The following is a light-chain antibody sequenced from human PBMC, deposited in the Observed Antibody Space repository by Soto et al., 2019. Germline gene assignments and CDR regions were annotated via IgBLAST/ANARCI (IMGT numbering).Light chain of an antibody. CDR3: QQYNNWPPIT. CDR2: GAS. Sequence: ENVLTQSPGTLSLSPGERVTLSFRASQSVNNKVAWYQQKPGQAPRLLIFGASTRATGIPARFSGSGSVTEFTLTISSLQSEDFAVYYCQQYNNWPPITFGQGTRLEIK. CDR1: QSVNNK. V-gene: IGKV3-15*01. J-gene: IGKJ5*01.